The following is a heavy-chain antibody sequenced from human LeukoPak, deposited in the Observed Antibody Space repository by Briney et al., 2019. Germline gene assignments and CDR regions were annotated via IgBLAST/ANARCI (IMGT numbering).Heavy chain of an antibody. V-gene: IGHV4-39*07. CDR3: ARDANYRGSNGYPSPFDL. CDR2: LSDSGNA. CDR1: GDSISTSRYF. Sequence: PSETLSLTCTVSGDSISTSRYFWAWIRQPPGKGLEWIASLSDSGNAYYSPSLRSRVSISADTSKNQLSLILNSVTAADTAVYFCARDANYRGSNGYPSPFDLWGQGTLVTVSS. J-gene: IGHJ4*02. D-gene: IGHD6-19*01.